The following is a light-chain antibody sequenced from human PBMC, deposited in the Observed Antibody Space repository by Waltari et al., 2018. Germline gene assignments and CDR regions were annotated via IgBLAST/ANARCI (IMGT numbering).Light chain of an antibody. CDR3: QQYNNWPPRGT. V-gene: IGKV3-15*01. J-gene: IGKJ1*01. Sequence: ERVMTQSPATLSVSPGERAPLSCRASQSVSSNLAWYQQKPGQAPRLLIYGASHRATGIPARFSGSGSGTEFTLTISSLQSEDFAVYYCQQYNNWPPRGTFGQGTKVEIK. CDR2: GAS. CDR1: QSVSSN.